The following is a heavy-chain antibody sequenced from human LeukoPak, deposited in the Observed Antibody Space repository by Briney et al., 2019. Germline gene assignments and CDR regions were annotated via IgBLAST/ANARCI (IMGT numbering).Heavy chain of an antibody. V-gene: IGHV3-30*04. CDR2: ISYDGSNK. J-gene: IGHJ4*02. CDR3: VKGGDQDY. CDR1: GFTFSSYA. D-gene: IGHD4-17*01. Sequence: RGSLRLSCAASGFTFSSYAMHWVRQAPGKGLEWVAVISYDGSNKYYADSVKGRFTISRDNSKNTLYLQMNSLRVGDTGVYYCVKGGDQDYWGQGTLVTVSS.